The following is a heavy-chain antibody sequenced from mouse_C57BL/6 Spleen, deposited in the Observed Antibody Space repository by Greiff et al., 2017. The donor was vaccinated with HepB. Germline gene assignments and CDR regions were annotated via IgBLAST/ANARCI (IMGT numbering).Heavy chain of an antibody. Sequence: QVQLQQPGAELVKPGASVKLSCKASGYTFTSYWMHWVKQRPGQGLEWIGMIHPNSGSTNYNEKFKSKATLTVDNSSSTAYMQLSSLTSEDSAVYYCAREEAYGNPFAYWGQGTLVTVSA. J-gene: IGHJ3*01. V-gene: IGHV1-64*01. CDR1: GYTFTSYW. CDR3: AREEAYGNPFAY. D-gene: IGHD2-1*01. CDR2: IHPNSGST.